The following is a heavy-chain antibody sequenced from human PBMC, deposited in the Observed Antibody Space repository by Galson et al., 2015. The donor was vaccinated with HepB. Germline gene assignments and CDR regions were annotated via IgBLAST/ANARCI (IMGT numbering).Heavy chain of an antibody. Sequence: SVKVSCKASGDTFSIYTFAWVRQAPGHGLEWMGGIIPLFTTTNYAQKFQGRVSITADESTSTAYMELSRLTSEDTAVYYCAKGRTKVVQRGVFFDSWGQGTLVTVSS. V-gene: IGHV1-69*13. CDR2: IIPLFTTT. CDR3: AKGRTKVVQRGVFFDS. J-gene: IGHJ4*02. D-gene: IGHD4-23*01. CDR1: GDTFSIYT.